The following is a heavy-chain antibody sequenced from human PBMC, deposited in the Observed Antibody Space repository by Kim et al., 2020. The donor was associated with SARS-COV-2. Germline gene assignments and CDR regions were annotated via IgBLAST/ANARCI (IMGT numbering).Heavy chain of an antibody. Sequence: SETLSLTCTVSGGSISSYYWSWIRQPPGKGLEWIGYIYYSGSTNYNPSLKSRVTISVDTSKNQFSLKLSSVTAADTAVYYCARESLSSSWEVRHWFDPWGQGTLVTVSS. V-gene: IGHV4-59*01. CDR1: GGSISSYY. D-gene: IGHD6-13*01. CDR3: ARESLSSSWEVRHWFDP. CDR2: IYYSGST. J-gene: IGHJ5*02.